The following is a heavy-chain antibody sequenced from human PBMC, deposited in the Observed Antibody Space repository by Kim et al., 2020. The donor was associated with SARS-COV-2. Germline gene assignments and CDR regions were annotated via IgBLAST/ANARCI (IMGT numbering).Heavy chain of an antibody. CDR3: VVTMLLGLNWFDP. CDR2: IYYSGST. J-gene: IGHJ5*02. D-gene: IGHD3-10*01. V-gene: IGHV4-39*01. CDR1: GGSISSSSYY. Sequence: SETLSLTCTVSGGSISSSSYYWGWIRQPPGKGLEWIGSIYYSGSTYYNPSLKSRVTISVDTSKNQFSLKLSSVTAADTAVYYCVVTMLLGLNWFDPWGQG.